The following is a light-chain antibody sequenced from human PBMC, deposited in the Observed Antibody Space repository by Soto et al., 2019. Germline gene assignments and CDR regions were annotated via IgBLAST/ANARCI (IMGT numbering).Light chain of an antibody. CDR1: QTIDSW. CDR2: KAS. V-gene: IGKV1-5*03. Sequence: DIQMTQSPSSVSASVGDRVTITCRASQTIDSWLAWYQQRPGKPPNLLIYKASTLASGVPSRFSGSGSGTDFTLTISCLQSEDFATYYCQQYYSYPWTFGQGTKVDI. CDR3: QQYYSYPWT. J-gene: IGKJ1*01.